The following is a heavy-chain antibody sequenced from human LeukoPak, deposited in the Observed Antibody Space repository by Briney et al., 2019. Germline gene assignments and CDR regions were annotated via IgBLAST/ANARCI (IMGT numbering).Heavy chain of an antibody. CDR1: GFTFSSYA. CDR2: ITGNSITT. D-gene: IGHD3-9*01. J-gene: IGHJ4*02. Sequence: GGSLRLSCAASGFTFSSYAMSWVRQAPGKGLEWVSTITGNSITTKYADSVKGRFTISRDNAKNSLYLQMNSLRAEDTAVYYCARDVPTGYWGQGTLVTVSS. CDR3: ARDVPTGY. V-gene: IGHV3-21*01.